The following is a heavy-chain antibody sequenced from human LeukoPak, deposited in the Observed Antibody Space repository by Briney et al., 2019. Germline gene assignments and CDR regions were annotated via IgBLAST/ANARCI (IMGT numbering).Heavy chain of an antibody. D-gene: IGHD6-13*01. J-gene: IGHJ5*02. CDR3: ARKSIAAAGDWFDP. Sequence: ASVKVSCKASGYTFTGYQMHWVRQAPGQGLEWMGWINPNSGGTNYAQEFQGRVTMTRDTSIGTAYMELSRLRSDDTAVYYCARKSIAAAGDWFDPWGQGTLVTVSS. CDR1: GYTFTGYQ. V-gene: IGHV1-2*02. CDR2: INPNSGGT.